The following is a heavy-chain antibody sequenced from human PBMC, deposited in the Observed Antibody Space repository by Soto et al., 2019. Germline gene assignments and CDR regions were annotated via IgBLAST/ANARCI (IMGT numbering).Heavy chain of an antibody. CDR3: AKAYTGSWYYFDY. CDR1: GFTFDSYA. V-gene: IGHV3-23*01. CDR2: ISGTGDTT. Sequence: PGGSLRLSCAASGFTFDSYAMNWVRQAPGKGLEWVSAISGTGDTTYYADSVKGRFTISRDNSKNTLYLQMNSLRAEDTAVYYCAKAYTGSWYYFDYWGQGTLVTVSS. J-gene: IGHJ4*02. D-gene: IGHD6-13*01.